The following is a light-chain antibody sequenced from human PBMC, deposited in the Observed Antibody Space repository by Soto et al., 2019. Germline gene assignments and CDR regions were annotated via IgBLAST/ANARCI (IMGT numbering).Light chain of an antibody. V-gene: IGLV2-14*01. J-gene: IGLJ3*02. CDR2: EVS. CDR3: SSYTSRGTLV. Sequence: QSALTQPASLSGSPGQSISITCTGSSSDIGGYNHVSWYQQHPGKAPKLIIYEVSNLPSGVSYRFSGSKSGDTASLTISGLQAEDEADYYCSSYTSRGTLVFGAGTKVTVL. CDR1: SSDIGGYNH.